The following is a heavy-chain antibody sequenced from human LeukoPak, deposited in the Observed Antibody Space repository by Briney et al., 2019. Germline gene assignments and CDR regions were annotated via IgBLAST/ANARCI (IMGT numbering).Heavy chain of an antibody. D-gene: IGHD6-19*01. CDR3: ARDLVVAVAGTEDY. CDR1: GGSISSYY. CDR2: IYTSGST. V-gene: IGHV4-4*07. Sequence: SETLSPTCTVSGGSISSYYWSWIRQPAGKGLEWIGRIYTSGSTNYNPSLKSRVTMSVDTSKNQFSLKLSSVTAADTAVYYRARDLVVAVAGTEDYWGQGTLVTVSS. J-gene: IGHJ4*02.